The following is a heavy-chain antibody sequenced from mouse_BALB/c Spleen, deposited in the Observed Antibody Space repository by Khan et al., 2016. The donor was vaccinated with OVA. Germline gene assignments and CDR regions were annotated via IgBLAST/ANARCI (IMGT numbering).Heavy chain of an antibody. D-gene: IGHD2-1*01. CDR1: GYTFTNYG. Sequence: QIQLVQSGPELKKPGETVKLSCKASGYTFTNYGLNWVNQAPGKGLKWMGWIDTYNGEPKYDDDFQGRFVLSVETSASTAYLQINNLKNEDMITYFLTRSRGNYLLDHRGQGTPLQLSS. CDR3: TRSRGNYLLDH. V-gene: IGHV9-1*02. CDR2: IDTYNGEP. J-gene: IGHJ2*01.